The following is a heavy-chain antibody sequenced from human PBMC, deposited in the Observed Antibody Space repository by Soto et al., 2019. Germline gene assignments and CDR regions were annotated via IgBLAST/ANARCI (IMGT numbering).Heavy chain of an antibody. J-gene: IGHJ5*02. CDR2: IFYNRRT. D-gene: IGHD5-18*01. CDR3: ARPVYMDTSTGIQFNWFNP. CDR1: GGSISRSRYY. Sequence: PSETLSLTCTVSGGSISRSRYYWGWVRQPPGKGLEWIGNIFYNRRTHYNPSLKSRVTLSVDTSRDQFSLKLSSVTAADTAFYYCARPVYMDTSTGIQFNWFNPWGQGTLVTVSS. V-gene: IGHV4-39*01.